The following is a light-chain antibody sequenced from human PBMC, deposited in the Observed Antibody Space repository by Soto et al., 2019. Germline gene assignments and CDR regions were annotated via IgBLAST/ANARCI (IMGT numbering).Light chain of an antibody. CDR2: GAS. CDR3: QQANSCPLLT. J-gene: IGKJ4*01. V-gene: IGKV1-12*01. Sequence: DIQMTQSPSSVSASVGDRVTITCRASQGISSWLAGYQQKPGKAPKLMIYGASSLQSGFPSRFSGSGSGTEFTLTISSLQPEDFATYYCQQANSCPLLTFGGGTKVEIK. CDR1: QGISSW.